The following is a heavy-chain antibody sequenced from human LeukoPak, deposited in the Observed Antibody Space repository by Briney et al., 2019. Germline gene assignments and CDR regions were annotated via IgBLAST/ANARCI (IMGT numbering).Heavy chain of an antibody. D-gene: IGHD3-22*01. V-gene: IGHV3-53*01. J-gene: IGHJ3*02. Sequence: GASLRLSCAASGFIVSNTYMTWGRQAPGEGLERVSVIYSDGSTFYADSVKGRFSISRDSSTNTLYLQLNSLRAEDTALYYCVRDRYYYDSSGYYDAFDTWGQGTMVTVSS. CDR1: GFIVSNTY. CDR2: IYSDGST. CDR3: VRDRYYYDSSGYYDAFDT.